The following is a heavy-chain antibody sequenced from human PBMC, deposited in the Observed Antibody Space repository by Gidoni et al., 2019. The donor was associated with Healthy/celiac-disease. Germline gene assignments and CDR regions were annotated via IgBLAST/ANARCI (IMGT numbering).Heavy chain of an antibody. CDR1: DGSISSSSYY. J-gene: IGHJ5*02. CDR2: IYYSGST. Sequence: QLQLQESGPGLVKPSETLSLTCTVSDGSISSSSYYWGWIRQPPGKGLEWIGSIYYSGSTYYNPSLKSRVTISVDTSKNQFSLKLSSVTAADTAVYYCAKRDIVVVPAAMGFDPWGQGTLVTVSS. V-gene: IGHV4-39*07. CDR3: AKRDIVVVPAAMGFDP. D-gene: IGHD2-2*01.